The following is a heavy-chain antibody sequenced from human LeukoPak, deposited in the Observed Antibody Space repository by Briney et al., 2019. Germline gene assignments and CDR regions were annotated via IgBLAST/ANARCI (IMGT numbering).Heavy chain of an antibody. V-gene: IGHV1-2*02. CDR2: INPNSGGT. CDR3: ARESYYGSGSYYTS. D-gene: IGHD3-10*01. CDR1: GYTFTGYY. Sequence: GASVKVSCKASGYTFTGYYMHWVRQAPGQGLEWMGWINPNSGGTNYAQKFQGRVTMTRDTSISTAYMELSRLRSDDTAVYYCARESYYGSGSYYTSWGQGTLVTVSS. J-gene: IGHJ4*02.